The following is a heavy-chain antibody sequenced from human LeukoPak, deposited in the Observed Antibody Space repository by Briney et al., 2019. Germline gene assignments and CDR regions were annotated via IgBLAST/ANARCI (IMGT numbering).Heavy chain of an antibody. V-gene: IGHV3-23*01. CDR1: GFTFSSYA. CDR3: ARGDGSGSYSAFDI. Sequence: GGSLRLSCAASGFTFSSYAMSWVRQAPGKGLEWVSAVSGSGDTTYYADSVKGRFTISRDNSKNTLYLQMNSLRAEDTAVYYCARGDGSGSYSAFDIWGQGTMVTVSS. CDR2: VSGSGDTT. D-gene: IGHD3-10*01. J-gene: IGHJ3*02.